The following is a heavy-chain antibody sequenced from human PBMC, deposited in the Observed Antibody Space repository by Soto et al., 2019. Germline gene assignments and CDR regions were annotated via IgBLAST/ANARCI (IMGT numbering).Heavy chain of an antibody. J-gene: IGHJ4*02. CDR3: ARRTYKDF. V-gene: IGHV1-18*01. D-gene: IGHD1-1*01. CDR1: GYTFITYG. Sequence: QVQLVQSGAEVKKPGASVKVSCKASGYTFITYGINWVRQAPGQGLEWMAWISAYNANTYYAQNFQGRVTITTDTSTSTAYMELRSLRSDDTAIYYCARRTYKDFWGQGTLVTVSS. CDR2: ISAYNANT.